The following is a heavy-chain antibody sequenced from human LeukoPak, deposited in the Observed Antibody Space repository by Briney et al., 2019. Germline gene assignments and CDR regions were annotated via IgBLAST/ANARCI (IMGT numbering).Heavy chain of an antibody. CDR3: ARGLSSSSWYY. J-gene: IGHJ4*02. V-gene: IGHV4-59*12. CDR1: GGSIGTYY. Sequence: SETLSLTCTVSGGSIGTYYWSWIRQPPGKGLEWIGYIYYSGSTNYNPSLKSRVTISVDTSKNQFSLKLSSVTAADTAVYYCARGLSSSSWYYWGQGTLVTVSS. CDR2: IYYSGST. D-gene: IGHD6-13*01.